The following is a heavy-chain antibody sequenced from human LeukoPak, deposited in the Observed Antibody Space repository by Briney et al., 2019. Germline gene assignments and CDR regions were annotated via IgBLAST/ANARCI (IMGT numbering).Heavy chain of an antibody. CDR3: AKDHGYGGNSGYYGMDV. CDR1: GFTFSSYW. CDR2: IKQDGSEK. Sequence: GGSLRLSCAASGFTFSSYWMSWVRQAPGKGLEWVANIKQDGSEKYYVDSVKGRFTISRDNAKNSLYLQMNSLRAEDTALYYCAKDHGYGGNSGYYGMDVWGQGTTVTVSS. V-gene: IGHV3-7*03. D-gene: IGHD4-23*01. J-gene: IGHJ6*02.